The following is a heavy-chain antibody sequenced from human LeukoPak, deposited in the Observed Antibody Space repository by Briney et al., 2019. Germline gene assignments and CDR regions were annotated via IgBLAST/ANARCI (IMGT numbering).Heavy chain of an antibody. D-gene: IGHD3-3*01. CDR3: ARVRTIFGVVPDY. Sequence: PGGSLRLSCAASGFTFSSYWMHWVRQAPGKGLVWVSRINSDGSSTSYADSVKGRFTISRDNAKNTLYLQMNSLRAEDTAVYYCARVRTIFGVVPDYWGQGTQVTVSS. CDR1: GFTFSSYW. CDR2: INSDGSST. J-gene: IGHJ4*02. V-gene: IGHV3-74*01.